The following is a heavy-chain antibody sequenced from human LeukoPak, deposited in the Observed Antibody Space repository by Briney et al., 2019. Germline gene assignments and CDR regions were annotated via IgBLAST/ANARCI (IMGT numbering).Heavy chain of an antibody. D-gene: IGHD4-17*01. J-gene: IGHJ6*02. CDR2: IYTSGST. CDR3: ARVWEANYGDHNYYGMDV. V-gene: IGHV4-4*07. Sequence: SETLSLTCTVSGGSISSYYWSWLRQPAGKGLEWLGRIYTSGSTNYNPSLKSRVTMSVDTSKNQFSLKLSSVTAADTAVYYCARVWEANYGDHNYYGMDVWGQGTTVTVSS. CDR1: GGSISSYY.